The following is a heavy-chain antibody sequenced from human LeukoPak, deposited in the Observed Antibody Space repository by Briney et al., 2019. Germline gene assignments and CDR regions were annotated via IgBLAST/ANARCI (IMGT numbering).Heavy chain of an antibody. V-gene: IGHV4-61*05. D-gene: IGHD4-17*01. CDR2: IYYSGST. CDR3: ARTERYGDYFDY. J-gene: IGHJ4*02. CDR1: GGSISSSSYS. Sequence: SETLSLTCTVSGGSISSSSYSWSWIRQPPGKGLEWIGYIYYSGSTNYNPSLKSRVTISVDTSKNQFSLKLSSVTAADTAVYYCARTERYGDYFDYWGQGTLVTVSS.